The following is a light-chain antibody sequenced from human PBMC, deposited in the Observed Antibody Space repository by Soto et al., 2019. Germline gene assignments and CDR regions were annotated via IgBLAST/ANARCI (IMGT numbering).Light chain of an antibody. V-gene: IGKV3-15*01. CDR1: QSVSSN. CDR2: GAS. Sequence: EIVMTQSPATLYVSPGERATLSCRASQSVSSNLAWYQQKPGQAPRLLIYGASTRVTGIPARFSGSGSGTEFTLTISSLQSEDFAVYYCQQYNNWPPWTFGQGTKVEIK. CDR3: QQYNNWPPWT. J-gene: IGKJ1*01.